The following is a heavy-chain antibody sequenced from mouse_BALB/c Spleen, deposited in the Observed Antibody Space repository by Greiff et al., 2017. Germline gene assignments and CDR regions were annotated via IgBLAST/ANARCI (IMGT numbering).Heavy chain of an antibody. CDR3: ANYDYDGSWFAY. CDR1: GYSFTGYY. V-gene: IGHV1-31*01. Sequence: EVQLQQSGPELVKPGASVKISCKASGYSFTGYYMHWVKQSHVKSLEWIGRINPYNGATSYNQNFKDKASLTVDKSSSTAYMELHSLTSEDSAVYYCANYDYDGSWFAYWGQGTLVTVSA. J-gene: IGHJ3*01. CDR2: INPYNGAT. D-gene: IGHD2-4*01.